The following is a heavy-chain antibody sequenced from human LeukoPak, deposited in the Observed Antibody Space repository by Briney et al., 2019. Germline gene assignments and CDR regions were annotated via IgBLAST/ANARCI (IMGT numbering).Heavy chain of an antibody. V-gene: IGHV4-4*07. CDR3: ASFLVGATTLLDY. CDR1: GGSISSYY. Sequence: PSETLSLTCTVSGGSISSYYWSWIRPPAGKGLEWIGRIYTSGSTNYNPSLKSRVTRSVDTSKNQFSLKLSSVTAADTAVYYCASFLVGATTLLDYWGQGTLVTVSS. J-gene: IGHJ4*02. CDR2: IYTSGST. D-gene: IGHD1-26*01.